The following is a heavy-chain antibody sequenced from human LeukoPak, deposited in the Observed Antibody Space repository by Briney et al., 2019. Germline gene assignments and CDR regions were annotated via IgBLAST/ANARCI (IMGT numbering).Heavy chain of an antibody. D-gene: IGHD2-15*01. CDR3: ARELCSGGSCSSIFDY. J-gene: IGHJ4*02. CDR2: INPNSGGT. Sequence: ASVKVSCKASGYTFTGYYMHWVRQAPGQGLEWMGWINPNSGGTNYAQKFQGRVTMTRDTSISTAYMELSRLGSDDTAVYYCARELCSGGSCSSIFDYWGQGTLVTVSS. V-gene: IGHV1-2*02. CDR1: GYTFTGYY.